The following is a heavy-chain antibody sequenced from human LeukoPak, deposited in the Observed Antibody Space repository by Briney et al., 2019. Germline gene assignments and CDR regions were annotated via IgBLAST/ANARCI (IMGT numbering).Heavy chain of an antibody. CDR1: GFTFSNYA. Sequence: QPGGSLRLSCAASGFTFSNYAMNWVRQAPGKGLEWVSSIRGNGDFTDYADSVRGRFTISKDNSKNTLYLQMNSLRAGDTAVYFCAKARGYRTYYSIDVWGQGTTVTVSS. D-gene: IGHD5-12*01. J-gene: IGHJ6*02. V-gene: IGHV3-23*01. CDR2: IRGNGDFT. CDR3: AKARGYRTYYSIDV.